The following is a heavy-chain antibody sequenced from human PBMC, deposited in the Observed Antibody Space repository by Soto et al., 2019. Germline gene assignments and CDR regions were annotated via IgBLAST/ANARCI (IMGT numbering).Heavy chain of an antibody. CDR2: IPQDGSDG. Sequence: XESLRLSCEVSGFTLSMYSMTWVRQAAGKGLEWVAKIPQDGSDGHYLDSVKGRFTISRDNAKNSVYLQMNSLRADDTAVYYCARDHLILPAHDFFYGSDVWGQGAKVTVSS. CDR1: GFTLSMYS. CDR3: ARDHLILPAHDFFYGSDV. J-gene: IGHJ6*02. D-gene: IGHD2-21*02. V-gene: IGHV3-7*03.